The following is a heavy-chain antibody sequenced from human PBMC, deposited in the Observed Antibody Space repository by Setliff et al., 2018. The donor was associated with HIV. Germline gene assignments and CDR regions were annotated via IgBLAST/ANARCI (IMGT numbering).Heavy chain of an antibody. CDR3: ARDPPYYDFWSGSHFDY. V-gene: IGHV7-4-1*02. CDR2: INTNTGNP. J-gene: IGHJ4*02. CDR1: GYTLTNYA. D-gene: IGHD3-3*01. Sequence: AASVKVSCKASGYTLTNYAINWVRQAPGQGLEWMGWINTNTGNPTYAQGFTGRFVFSLDTSVSTAYLQISSLKAEDTAVYYCARDPPYYDFWSGSHFDYWGQGTLVTVSS.